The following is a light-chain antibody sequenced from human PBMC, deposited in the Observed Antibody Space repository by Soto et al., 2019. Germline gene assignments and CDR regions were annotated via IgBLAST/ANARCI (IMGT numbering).Light chain of an antibody. CDR3: QQYGSSPRT. CDR2: GAS. CDR1: QSLSSSY. J-gene: IGKJ1*01. Sequence: EIVLTQSPGTLSLSPGERGSLSCRASQSLSSSYLAWYQQKPGQAPRLLIYGASSRATGIPDRFSGSGSGTDFTLTINRLEPEDCAVYYCQQYGSSPRTFGQGTQVEIK. V-gene: IGKV3-20*01.